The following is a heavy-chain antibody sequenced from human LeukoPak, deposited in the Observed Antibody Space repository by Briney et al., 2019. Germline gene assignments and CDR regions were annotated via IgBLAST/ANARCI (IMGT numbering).Heavy chain of an antibody. V-gene: IGHV3-48*01. D-gene: IGHD6-19*01. J-gene: IGHJ3*02. CDR2: ITSSSDTI. Sequence: GGSLRLSCAASGFIFSSYSMNWVRQAPGKGLEWVSYITSSSDTIYYADSVKGRFTISRDNSRNTVLLQMNSLRPEDTAVYYCVRDGMAGTPNAFDMWGQGTMVTVSS. CDR3: VRDGMAGTPNAFDM. CDR1: GFIFSSYS.